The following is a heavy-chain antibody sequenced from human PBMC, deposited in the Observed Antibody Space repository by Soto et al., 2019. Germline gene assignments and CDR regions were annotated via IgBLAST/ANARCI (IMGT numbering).Heavy chain of an antibody. Sequence: QVQLVESGGGVVQPGRSLGLSCAASGFTFSSYGMHWVRQAPGKGLEWVAVISYDGSNKYYADSVKGRFTISRDNSKNTLYLQMNSLRAEDTAVYYCAKDLADYGDSGGMDVWGQGTTVTVSS. D-gene: IGHD4-17*01. V-gene: IGHV3-30*18. CDR3: AKDLADYGDSGGMDV. J-gene: IGHJ6*02. CDR1: GFTFSSYG. CDR2: ISYDGSNK.